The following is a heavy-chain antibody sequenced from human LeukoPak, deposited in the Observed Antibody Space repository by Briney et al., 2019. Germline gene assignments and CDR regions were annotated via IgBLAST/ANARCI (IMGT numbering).Heavy chain of an antibody. Sequence: GGSLRLSCAASGFTFDDYAMHWVRQAPGKGLGWVSGLSWNSGSKAYADSVKGRFTISRDNAKNSLYLQMNSLRAEDTALYYCAKDRNYGSGTYYPGGFDPWGQGTLVTVSS. V-gene: IGHV3-9*01. D-gene: IGHD3-10*01. CDR1: GFTFDDYA. CDR2: LSWNSGSK. CDR3: AKDRNYGSGTYYPGGFDP. J-gene: IGHJ5*02.